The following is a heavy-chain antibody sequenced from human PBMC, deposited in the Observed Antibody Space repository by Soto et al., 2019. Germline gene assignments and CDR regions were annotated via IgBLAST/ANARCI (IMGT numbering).Heavy chain of an antibody. CDR3: ARGSVVPAYFDY. V-gene: IGHV4-34*01. CDR1: GGSFSGYY. Sequence: QVQLQQWGAGLLKPSETLSLTCAVYGGSFSGYYWSWIRQPPGKGLEWIGEINHSGSTNYNPSLRGRVTISVDTSKNQFSLKLSSVTAADTAVYYCARGSVVPAYFDYWGQGTLVTVSS. D-gene: IGHD2-2*01. CDR2: INHSGST. J-gene: IGHJ4*02.